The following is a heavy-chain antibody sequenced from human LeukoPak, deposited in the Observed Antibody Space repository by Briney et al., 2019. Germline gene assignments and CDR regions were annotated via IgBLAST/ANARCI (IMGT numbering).Heavy chain of an antibody. CDR2: ISGSGDST. CDR1: GLTFRSYS. V-gene: IGHV3-23*01. D-gene: IGHD6-13*01. CDR3: ASFFWGADLAAGLGY. Sequence: GGSLRLSCEASGLTFRSYSMTWVRQAPGKGLEWVSAISGSGDSTYYADSVKGRFTISRDNSKNTLYLQVNSLRAEDTAIYFCASFFWGADLAAGLGYWGQGTLITVSS. J-gene: IGHJ4*02.